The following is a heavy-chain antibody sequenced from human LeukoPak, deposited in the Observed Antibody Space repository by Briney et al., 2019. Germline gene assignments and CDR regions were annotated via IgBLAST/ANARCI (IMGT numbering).Heavy chain of an antibody. CDR2: ISGSGGST. CDR1: GFTFSSYA. Sequence: GGSLRLSCAASGFTFSSYAMSWVRQAPGKGLEWVSAISGSGGSTYYADSVKGRFTISRDNAKNSLYLQMNSLRAEDTAVYYCAREMGGYSYGFGIDYWGQGTLVTVSS. CDR3: AREMGGYSYGFGIDY. V-gene: IGHV3-23*01. J-gene: IGHJ4*02. D-gene: IGHD5-18*01.